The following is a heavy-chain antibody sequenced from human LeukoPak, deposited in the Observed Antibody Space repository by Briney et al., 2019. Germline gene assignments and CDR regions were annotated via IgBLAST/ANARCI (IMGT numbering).Heavy chain of an antibody. Sequence: SQTLSLTCTVSGGSISSGDYYWSWIRPPPGQGLEGIGYIYYSGSNYYNPSLKSRATISVDTYKNQFSLKLSSVTAADTAVYYCARDPKYYYGSGSSPHWVWGQGTTVTVSS. J-gene: IGHJ6*02. CDR3: ARDPKYYYGSGSSPHWV. V-gene: IGHV4-30-4*01. D-gene: IGHD3-10*01. CDR1: GGSISSGDYY. CDR2: IYYSGSN.